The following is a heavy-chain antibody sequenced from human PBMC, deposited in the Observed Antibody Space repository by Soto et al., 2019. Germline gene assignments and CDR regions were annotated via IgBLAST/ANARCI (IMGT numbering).Heavy chain of an antibody. Sequence: LSLTCTVSGGSISSGDYYWSWIRQPPGKGLEWIGYIYYSGSTYYNPSLKSRVTISVDTSKNQFSLKLSSVTAADTAVYYCARARGYDSSGYFPLYFDYWGQGTLVTVSS. CDR2: IYYSGST. D-gene: IGHD3-22*01. V-gene: IGHV4-30-4*01. CDR3: ARARGYDSSGYFPLYFDY. CDR1: GGSISSGDYY. J-gene: IGHJ4*02.